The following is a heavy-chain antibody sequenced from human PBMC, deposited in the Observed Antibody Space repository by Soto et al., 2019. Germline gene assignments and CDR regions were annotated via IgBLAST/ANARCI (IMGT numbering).Heavy chain of an antibody. CDR3: VRNGYYCLDI. V-gene: IGHV4-4*02. CDR2: IHHSGAT. Sequence: QIQLQESGPGLVKSSGTLSLTCTVSGDSITNSDWWSWVRQSPGKGLEWIGEIHHSGATNYNPSLKSRVTRSVDKSTNHLSLKVSSVNAADTAVYYCVRNGYYCLDIWGRGTTVTVSS. J-gene: IGHJ6*02. CDR1: GDSITNSDW.